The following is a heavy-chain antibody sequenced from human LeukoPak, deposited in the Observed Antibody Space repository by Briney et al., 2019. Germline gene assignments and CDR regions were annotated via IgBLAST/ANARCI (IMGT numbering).Heavy chain of an antibody. Sequence: GGPLRLSCAASGFTFDDYGMSWVRQAPGKGLEWVAGINWNGGSTDYADSVKGRFTISRDNAKNSLYLQMNSLRAEDTALYYCARREWELLAPRSIDYYYYMDVWGKGTTVTVSS. CDR2: INWNGGST. D-gene: IGHD1-26*01. CDR3: ARREWELLAPRSIDYYYYMDV. V-gene: IGHV3-20*04. CDR1: GFTFDDYG. J-gene: IGHJ6*03.